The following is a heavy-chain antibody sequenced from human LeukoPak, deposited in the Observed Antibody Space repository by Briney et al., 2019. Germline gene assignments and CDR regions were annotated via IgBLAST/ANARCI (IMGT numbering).Heavy chain of an antibody. V-gene: IGHV3-7*01. Sequence: GGSLRLSCAASGFTFSSYWMSWVRQAPGKGLECLANIKQDGSETYYADSVKGRFTISRDNAENSLYLQMNSLRAEDTAVYYCARETPRRGETRDGYRWGQGTLVTVSS. CDR3: ARETPRRGETRDGYR. CDR1: GFTFSSYW. CDR2: IKQDGSET. D-gene: IGHD5-24*01. J-gene: IGHJ4*02.